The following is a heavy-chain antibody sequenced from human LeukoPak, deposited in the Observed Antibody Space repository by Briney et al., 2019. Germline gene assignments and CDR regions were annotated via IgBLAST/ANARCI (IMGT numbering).Heavy chain of an antibody. CDR3: ARDLGYSSSSSFDY. CDR2: IYTSGST. D-gene: IGHD6-6*01. CDR1: GGSISSGSYY. Sequence: SETLSLTCTVSGGSISSGSYYWSWIRQPAGKGLEWIGRIYTSGSTNYNPSLKSRVTISVDTSKNQFSLKLSSVTAADTAVYYCARDLGYSSSSSFDYWGQGTLVTVSS. J-gene: IGHJ4*02. V-gene: IGHV4-61*02.